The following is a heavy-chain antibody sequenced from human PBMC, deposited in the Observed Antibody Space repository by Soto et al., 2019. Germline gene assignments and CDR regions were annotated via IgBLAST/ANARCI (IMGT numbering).Heavy chain of an antibody. CDR2: IYYSGST. V-gene: IGHV4-30-4*01. Sequence: PSETLSLTCTVSGGSISSGDYYWSWIRQPPGKGLEWIGYIYYSGSTYYNPSLKSRVTISVDTSKNQFSLKLSSVTAADTAVYYCARVKGYSYGVACYYYGMDVWGQGTTVTVSS. D-gene: IGHD5-18*01. J-gene: IGHJ6*02. CDR1: GGSISSGDYY. CDR3: ARVKGYSYGVACYYYGMDV.